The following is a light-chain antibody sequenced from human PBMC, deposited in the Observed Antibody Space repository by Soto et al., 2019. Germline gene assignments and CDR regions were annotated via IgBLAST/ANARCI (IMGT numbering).Light chain of an antibody. J-gene: IGKJ1*01. Sequence: EIVLTQSPGTLSFSPGERATISCRASQTLNHNYIAWYQQKPGKSPRLLIYDASTRATGIPDRFSGSGSGTDFTLTINRLEPEDFAVYFCQQYGGSPRTFGQGTKVDIK. V-gene: IGKV3-20*01. CDR3: QQYGGSPRT. CDR1: QTLNHNY. CDR2: DAS.